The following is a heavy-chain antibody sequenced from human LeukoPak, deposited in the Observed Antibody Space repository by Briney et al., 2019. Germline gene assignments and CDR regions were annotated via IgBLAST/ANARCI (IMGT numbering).Heavy chain of an antibody. Sequence: PGGSLRLSCAASGFTFDDYGMSWVRQAPGKGLEWVSGINWNGGSTGYADSVKGRFTISRDNAKNSLYLQMNSLRAEDTALYYCARGMGGKWELLNAHDYWGQGTLVTVSS. CDR3: ARGMGGKWELLNAHDY. V-gene: IGHV3-20*04. CDR1: GFTFDDYG. CDR2: INWNGGST. J-gene: IGHJ4*02. D-gene: IGHD1-26*01.